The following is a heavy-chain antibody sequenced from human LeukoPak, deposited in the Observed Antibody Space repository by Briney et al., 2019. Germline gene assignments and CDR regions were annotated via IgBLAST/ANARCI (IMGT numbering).Heavy chain of an antibody. CDR1: GGSISSSSYY. CDR2: IYYSGSI. D-gene: IGHD3-10*01. Sequence: SETLSLTCTVSGGSISSSSYYWGWIRQPPGKGLEWIGSIYYSGSIYYNPSLKSRVTISVDTSKNQFSLKLSSVTAADTAVYYCARGLGSGSVFAYYYYYMDVWGKGTTVTVSS. J-gene: IGHJ6*03. V-gene: IGHV4-39*07. CDR3: ARGLGSGSVFAYYYYYMDV.